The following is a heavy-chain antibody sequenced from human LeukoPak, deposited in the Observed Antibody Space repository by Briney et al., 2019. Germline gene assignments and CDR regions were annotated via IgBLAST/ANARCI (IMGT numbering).Heavy chain of an antibody. J-gene: IGHJ4*02. CDR1: GYTLTELS. CDR3: ATSLEATTPFDY. V-gene: IGHV1-24*01. CDR2: FDPEDGET. Sequence: GASVKVSCRVSGYTLTELSMHWVRQAPGKGLEWMGGFDPEDGETIYAQKFQGRVTMTEDTSTDTAYMELSSLRSEDTAVYYCATSLEATTPFDYWGQGTLVTVSS. D-gene: IGHD1-26*01.